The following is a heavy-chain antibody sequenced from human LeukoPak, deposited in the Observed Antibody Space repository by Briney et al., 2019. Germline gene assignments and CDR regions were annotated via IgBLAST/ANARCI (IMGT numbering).Heavy chain of an antibody. CDR3: ARDYHGSGSLTTFDY. CDR1: GCTFTNFY. CDR2: INPRGGSA. Sequence: APVTVSCKASGCTFTNFYMHWMRQVPGQGLEWMGIINPRGGSASSAQKFQGRVTLTRDTSTSTVYMELSRLRSEDTALYYCARDYHGSGSLTTFDYWGQGTLVTVSS. V-gene: IGHV1-46*01. D-gene: IGHD3-10*01. J-gene: IGHJ4*02.